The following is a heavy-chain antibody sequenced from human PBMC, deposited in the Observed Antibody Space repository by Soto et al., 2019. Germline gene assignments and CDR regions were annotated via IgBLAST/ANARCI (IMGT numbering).Heavy chain of an antibody. Sequence: EVQFVESGGGVMQPGGSLRLSCAASGLDFGVYPMNWVRQAPGKGLEWVSYIGARGFPIYYADSVRGRFAMSRDKANNSVFLQMDSLRAEDTAQYFCATEPFDYWGRGALVTVSS. CDR2: IGARGFPI. CDR1: GLDFGVYP. V-gene: IGHV3-48*01. J-gene: IGHJ4*02. CDR3: ATEPFDY.